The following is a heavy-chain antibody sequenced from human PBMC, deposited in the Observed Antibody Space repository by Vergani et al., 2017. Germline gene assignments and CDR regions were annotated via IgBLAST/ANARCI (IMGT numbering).Heavy chain of an antibody. Sequence: QLQLQESGPGLVKPSETLSLTCTVSGGSISSSSYYWGWIRQPPGKGLEWIGSIYYSGSTYYNPSLKSRVTISVDTSKNQFSLKLSSVTAADTAVYYCARVCFPGEHFFGFDPWGQGTLVTVSS. J-gene: IGHJ5*02. CDR1: GGSISSSSYY. CDR2: IYYSGST. CDR3: ARVCFPGEHFFGFDP. D-gene: IGHD3-3*02. V-gene: IGHV4-39*07.